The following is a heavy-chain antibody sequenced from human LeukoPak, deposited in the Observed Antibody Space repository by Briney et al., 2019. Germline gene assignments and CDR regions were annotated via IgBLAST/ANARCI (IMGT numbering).Heavy chain of an antibody. CDR1: GGSVSSGGYY. Sequence: PSQTLSLTCTVSGGSVSSGGYYWSWIRQHPGQGLEWIGYIYYSGSTYYNPSLQSRVTISVDTSKNQFSLKLSSVTAADTAVYYCARSAQTVTTFPFDYWGQGTLVTVSS. J-gene: IGHJ4*02. V-gene: IGHV4-31*03. CDR2: IYYSGST. CDR3: ARSAQTVTTFPFDY. D-gene: IGHD4-17*01.